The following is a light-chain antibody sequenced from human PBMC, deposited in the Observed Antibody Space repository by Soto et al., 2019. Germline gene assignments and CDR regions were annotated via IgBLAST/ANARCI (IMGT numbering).Light chain of an antibody. CDR1: SSDVGTYNY. CDR2: EVS. V-gene: IGLV2-14*01. J-gene: IGLJ1*01. CDR3: SSYTSSYTLNV. Sequence: QSVLTQPASVSGSPGQSITISCTGTSSDVGTYNYVSWYQQHPGKAPNLMIYEVSNRPSGVSHRFSGPKSGNTASLTISGLQAEDEADYYCSSYTSSYTLNVFGTGTKLTVL.